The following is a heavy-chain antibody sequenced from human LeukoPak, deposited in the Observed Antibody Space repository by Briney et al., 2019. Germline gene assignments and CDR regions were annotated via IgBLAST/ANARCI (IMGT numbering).Heavy chain of an antibody. CDR1: GGSISSYF. J-gene: IGHJ4*02. Sequence: SETLSLTCTVSGGSISSYFWSWIRQPAGKGLEWIGRIYISGSTNYIPSLKSRVTMSVDTSKRQFSLKLSSVTAADTVVYFCGRGERSYSDYWGQGTLVTVSS. CDR3: GRGERSYSDY. D-gene: IGHD1-26*01. V-gene: IGHV4-4*07. CDR2: IYISGST.